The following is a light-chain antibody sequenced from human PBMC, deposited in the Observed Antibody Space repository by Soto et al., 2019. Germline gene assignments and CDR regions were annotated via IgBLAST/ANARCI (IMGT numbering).Light chain of an antibody. J-gene: IGKJ4*01. CDR3: QSGIT. CDR1: QDISNY. V-gene: IGKV1-33*01. Sequence: DIQMTQSPSSLSASVGDRVTITCQARQDISNYLNWYQQKPGKAPKLLIYDASNLETGVPSRFSGSGSGTEFTFTISSLQPEDIATYYCQSGITFGGGTKVEIK. CDR2: DAS.